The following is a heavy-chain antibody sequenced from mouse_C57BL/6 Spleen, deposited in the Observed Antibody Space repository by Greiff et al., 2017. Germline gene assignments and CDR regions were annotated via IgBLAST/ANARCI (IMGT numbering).Heavy chain of an antibody. Sequence: EVQLQQSGPELVKPGASVKISCKASGYTFTDYYMNWVKQSHGKSLEWIGDINPNNGGTSYNQKFKGKATLTVDKSSSTAYMELRSLTSEDSAVYYCASRYYLSYWYFDVWGTGTTVTVSS. D-gene: IGHD1-1*02. J-gene: IGHJ1*03. CDR3: ASRYYLSYWYFDV. CDR2: INPNNGGT. V-gene: IGHV1-26*01. CDR1: GYTFTDYY.